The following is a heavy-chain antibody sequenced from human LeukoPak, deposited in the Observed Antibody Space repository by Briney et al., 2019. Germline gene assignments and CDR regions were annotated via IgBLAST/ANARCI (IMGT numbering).Heavy chain of an antibody. V-gene: IGHV1-46*01. J-gene: IGHJ4*02. CDR1: GYTFTSYY. CDR3: ARDREGYCSAGSCYLFYFDY. Sequence: ASVKVSCKASGYTFTSYYMHWLRQAPGQGLEWMGIINPSGGSTSHAQKFQGRVTMTRDTSTSTVYMELSSLRSEDTAVYYCARDREGYCSAGSCYLFYFDYWGQGTLVTVSS. CDR2: INPSGGST. D-gene: IGHD2-15*01.